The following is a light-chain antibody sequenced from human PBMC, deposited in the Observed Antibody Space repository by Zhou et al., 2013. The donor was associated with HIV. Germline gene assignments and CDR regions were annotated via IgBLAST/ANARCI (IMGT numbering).Light chain of an antibody. Sequence: DTQMTQSPSTLSASVGDRVTITCRASHSISSWLAWYQQKPGKAPKLLIYKASSLESGVPSRFSGSGSGTDFTLTISSLQPEDFATYYCQQSYSTPYSFGQGTKLEIK. CDR1: HSISSW. V-gene: IGKV1-5*03. CDR2: KAS. CDR3: QQSYSTPYS. J-gene: IGKJ2*03.